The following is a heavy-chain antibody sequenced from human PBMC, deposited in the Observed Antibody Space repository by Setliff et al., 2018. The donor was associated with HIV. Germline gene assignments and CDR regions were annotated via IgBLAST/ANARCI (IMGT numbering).Heavy chain of an antibody. J-gene: IGHJ4*02. V-gene: IGHV3-21*01. CDR2: IDSDTSNI. CDR1: GFIFSSYT. Sequence: GSLRLSCATSGFIFSSYTMNWVRQAPGKGLEWVSSIDSDTSNIKYADSVKGRFTISRDNSKNTLYLQMNSLRAEDTAVYYCAKGCGGAGFCYYADYWGQGTVVTVSS. D-gene: IGHD2-21*01. CDR3: AKGCGGAGFCYYADY.